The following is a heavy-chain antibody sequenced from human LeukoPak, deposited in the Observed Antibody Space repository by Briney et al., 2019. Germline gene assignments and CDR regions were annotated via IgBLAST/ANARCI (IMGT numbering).Heavy chain of an antibody. J-gene: IGHJ4*02. CDR2: ISGSGGST. CDR3: AKIIPYFDY. Sequence: GGSLRLSCAASGFTFSSYDMHWVRQATGKGLEWVSAISGSGGSTYYADSVKGRFTISRDNSKNTLYLRMNSLRAEDTAVYYCAKIIPYFDYWGQGTLVTVSS. V-gene: IGHV3-23*01. CDR1: GFTFSSYD.